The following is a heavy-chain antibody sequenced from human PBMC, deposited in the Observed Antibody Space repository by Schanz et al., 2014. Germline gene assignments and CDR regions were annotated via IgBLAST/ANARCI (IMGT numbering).Heavy chain of an antibody. CDR2: VCYDGSKK. V-gene: IGHV3-33*01. Sequence: QVQVVESGGGVVQPGRSLRLSCAASGFTFSSYGMHWVRQVPGKGLEWVAVVCYDGSKKYYADSVKGRFTTSRDNSKNTLYLQMNSRRAEDTAVYYCRLWFGELYYGMDVWGQGTTVTVSS. J-gene: IGHJ6*02. CDR3: RLWFGELYYGMDV. CDR1: GFTFSSYG. D-gene: IGHD3-10*01.